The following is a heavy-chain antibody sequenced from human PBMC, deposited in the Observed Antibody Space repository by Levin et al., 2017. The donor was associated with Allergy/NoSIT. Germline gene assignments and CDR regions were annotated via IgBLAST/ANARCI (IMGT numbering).Heavy chain of an antibody. CDR1: GFTVSSNY. CDR2: IYRGGTT. CDR3: ARRYYGLGTYYMDV. J-gene: IGHJ6*03. Sequence: LSLTCAASGFTVSSNYMSWVRQAPGKGLEWVSLIYRGGTTYYADSVKGRFTISRDNSNNTLYLQMNSLRAEDTAVYYCARRYYGLGTYYMDVWGKGTTVTVAS. D-gene: IGHD3-10*01. V-gene: IGHV3-66*01.